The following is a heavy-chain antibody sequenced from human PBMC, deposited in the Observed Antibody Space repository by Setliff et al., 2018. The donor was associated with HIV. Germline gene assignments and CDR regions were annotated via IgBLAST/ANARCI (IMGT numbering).Heavy chain of an antibody. V-gene: IGHV1-69*13. CDR1: GDTFSTFA. CDR3: ARGSPIVWFGEFLYPEIDY. D-gene: IGHD3-10*01. Sequence: SVKVSCKASGDTFSTFAIIWVRQAPGQGLEWMGGIIPKSNTPDYAQIFKGRLTITADESTSTAHMELVGLTSEDTAVYYCARGSPIVWFGEFLYPEIDYWGQGSLVTAPQ. CDR2: IIPKSNTP. J-gene: IGHJ4*02.